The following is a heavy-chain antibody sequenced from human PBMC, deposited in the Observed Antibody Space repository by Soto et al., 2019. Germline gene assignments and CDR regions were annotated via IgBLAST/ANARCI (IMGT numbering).Heavy chain of an antibody. J-gene: IGHJ6*02. D-gene: IGHD2-2*01. V-gene: IGHV4-4*02. CDR3: ARDCSSTSCYSPQTPSGMYYYYYGMDV. CDR1: GGSTSSDNY. Sequence: SETLSLTCTVSGGSTSSDNYWSWIRQPPGKGLEWIGHIYYSGNTDYNPSLKSRVTISVDKSKNQFSLKLSSVTAADTAVYYCARDCSSTSCYSPQTPSGMYYYYYGMDVWGQGTTVTVSS. CDR2: IYYSGNT.